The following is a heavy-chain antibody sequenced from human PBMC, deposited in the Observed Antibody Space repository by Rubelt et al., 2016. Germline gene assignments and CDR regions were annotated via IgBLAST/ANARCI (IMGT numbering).Heavy chain of an antibody. V-gene: IGHV4-4*02. J-gene: IGHJ3*02. CDR1: GGSISSSNW. Sequence: QLQLQESGPGLVKHSETLSLTCTVSGGSISSSNWWSWVRQPPGKGLEWIGEIYHSGSTNYNPSLKSRVTISVGKSKNQFTLKLNSGTAADTDVYYCARDIVVVQAAPPSGEGAFDIWGQGTMVTVSS. CDR2: IYHSGST. CDR3: ARDIVVVQAAPPSGEGAFDI. D-gene: IGHD2-2*01.